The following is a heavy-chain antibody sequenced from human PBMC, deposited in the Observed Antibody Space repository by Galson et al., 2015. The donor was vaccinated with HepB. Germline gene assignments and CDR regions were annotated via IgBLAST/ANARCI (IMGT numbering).Heavy chain of an antibody. D-gene: IGHD2-2*02. CDR2: ISAYNGNT. CDR3: ARDWRYCSSTSCYMSNWFDP. CDR1: GYTFTSYG. V-gene: IGHV1-18*01. J-gene: IGHJ5*02. Sequence: SVKVSCKASGYTFTSYGISWVRQAPGQGLEWMGWISAYNGNTNYAQKLQGRVTMTTDTSTSTAYMELRSLRSGDTAVYYCARDWRYCSSTSCYMSNWFDPWGQGTLVTVSS.